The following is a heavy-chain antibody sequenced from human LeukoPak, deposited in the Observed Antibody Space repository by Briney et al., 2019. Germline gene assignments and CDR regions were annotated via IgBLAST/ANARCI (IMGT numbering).Heavy chain of an antibody. Sequence: SETLSLTCTVSGGSISSYYWSWIRQPSGKGLEWIGYIYYTGSTNYNPSLKSRVTISVDTSKNQFSLKLSSVTAVDTAVYYCARVIVVVPAATDFDYWGQGTLVTVSS. V-gene: IGHV4-59*12. D-gene: IGHD2-2*01. J-gene: IGHJ4*02. CDR3: ARVIVVVPAATDFDY. CDR1: GGSISSYY. CDR2: IYYTGST.